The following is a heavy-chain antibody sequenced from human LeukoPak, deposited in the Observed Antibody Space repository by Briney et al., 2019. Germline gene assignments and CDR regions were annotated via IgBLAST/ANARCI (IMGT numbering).Heavy chain of an antibody. CDR2: ISAYNGNT. J-gene: IGHJ6*03. Sequence: ASVKVSCKASGYTFTSYGISWVRQAPGQGLEWMGWISAYNGNTNYAQKLQGRVTMTTDTSTSTAYMELRSLRSDDTAVYYCARDLGTYYDFWSGEKENYYMDVWGKGTTVTVSS. D-gene: IGHD3-3*01. CDR1: GYTFTSYG. V-gene: IGHV1-18*01. CDR3: ARDLGTYYDFWSGEKENYYMDV.